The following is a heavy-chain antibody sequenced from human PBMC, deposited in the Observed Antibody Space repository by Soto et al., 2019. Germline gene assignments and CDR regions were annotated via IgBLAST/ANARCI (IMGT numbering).Heavy chain of an antibody. V-gene: IGHV3-30-3*01. CDR3: ARDQVGPPGSFDY. Sequence: QVQLVESGGGVVQPGRSLRLSCAASGFTFSSYAMHWVRQAPGKGLEWVAVISYDGSNKYYADSVKGRFTISRDNSKNTLYLQMNSLRAEDTAVYYCARDQVGPPGSFDYWGQGTLVTVSS. D-gene: IGHD1-26*01. J-gene: IGHJ4*02. CDR1: GFTFSSYA. CDR2: ISYDGSNK.